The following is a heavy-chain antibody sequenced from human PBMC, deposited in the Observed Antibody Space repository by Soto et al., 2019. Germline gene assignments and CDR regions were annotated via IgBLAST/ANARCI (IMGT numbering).Heavy chain of an antibody. CDR2: IIPLFGTP. CDR3: ARICYDRSGYFYYYGMDV. D-gene: IGHD3-22*01. Sequence: ASVKVSFKASGGTFSTDAINWLRQAPGQGLEWMGGIIPLFGTPNYAQKFQGRVTITADESTTTAYMELSSLRSEDTAVYYCARICYDRSGYFYYYGMDVWGQGTTVTVSS. V-gene: IGHV1-69*13. CDR1: GGTFSTDA. J-gene: IGHJ6*02.